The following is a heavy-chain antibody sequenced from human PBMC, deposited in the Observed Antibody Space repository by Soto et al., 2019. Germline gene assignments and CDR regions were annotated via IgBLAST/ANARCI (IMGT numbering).Heavy chain of an antibody. CDR3: ARDGDLRSDFWSGPLGGGWFDP. V-gene: IGHV1-69*12. CDR2: IIPIFGST. J-gene: IGHJ5*02. Sequence: QVQLVQSGAEVRKPGSSVKVSCKASGGTFSNSAITWVRQAPGQGLEWVGGIIPIFGSTNYAQKFQGRVTRTADESTXTXXXEXXSLTSEDTAVYYCARDGDLRSDFWSGPLGGGWFDPWGQGTLVTVSS. D-gene: IGHD3-3*01. CDR1: GGTFSNSA.